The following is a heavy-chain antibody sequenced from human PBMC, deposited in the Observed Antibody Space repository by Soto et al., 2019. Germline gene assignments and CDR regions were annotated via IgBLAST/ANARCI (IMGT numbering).Heavy chain of an antibody. V-gene: IGHV1-69*01. D-gene: IGHD2-8*02. CDR3: ATSVGIAPTGEDGMDV. J-gene: IGHJ6*02. Sequence: QVQLVQSGAEVKKTGSSVKVSCKASGGTFSIYGFSWVRQAPGQGPEWIGGIIPILTTPNDAQKFHGRVTIVAAESTTTVYMELSSLKSEDTAVYYCATSVGIAPTGEDGMDVWGQGTSVTVSS. CDR1: GGTFSIYG. CDR2: IIPILTTP.